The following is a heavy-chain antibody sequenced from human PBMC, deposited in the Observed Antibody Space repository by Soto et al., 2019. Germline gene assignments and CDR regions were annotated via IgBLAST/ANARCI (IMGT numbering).Heavy chain of an antibody. D-gene: IGHD5-12*01. J-gene: IGHJ4*02. CDR1: GYSFTSYW. CDR3: ARHVETVAPLYN. Sequence: RASLKISCKGSGYSFTSYWITWVRQMPGKGLEWMGRIDPSDSYTHYSPSFQGHVTISADKSISTAYLQWSSLKASDTAMYYCARHVETVAPLYNWGQGTLVTVSS. CDR2: IDPSDSYT. V-gene: IGHV5-10-1*01.